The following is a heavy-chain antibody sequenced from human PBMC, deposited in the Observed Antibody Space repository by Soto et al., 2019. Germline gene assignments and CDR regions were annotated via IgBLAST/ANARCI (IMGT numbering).Heavy chain of an antibody. J-gene: IGHJ6*02. V-gene: IGHV1-46*01. CDR1: GYTFTSYY. CDR3: AREIVGATSYYYYSYGMDF. Sequence: ASVKVSCKASGYTFTSYYMHWVRQAPGQGLEWMGIINPSGGSTSYAQKFQGRVTMTRDTSTSTVYMELSSLRSEDTAVYYCAREIVGATSYYYYSYGMDFWGQGTTVTVSS. CDR2: INPSGGST. D-gene: IGHD1-26*01.